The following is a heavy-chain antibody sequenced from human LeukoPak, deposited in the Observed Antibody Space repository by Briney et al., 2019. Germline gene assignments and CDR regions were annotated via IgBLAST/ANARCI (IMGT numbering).Heavy chain of an antibody. CDR2: ISYDGSNK. D-gene: IGHD3-22*01. V-gene: IGHV3-30*18. J-gene: IGHJ4*02. CDR1: GFTFSSYG. Sequence: GGSLRLSCVASGFTFSSYGMHWVRQAPGKGLERVVVISYDGSNKYYADSVKGRFTISRDNSKNTLYLQMNSLRAEDTAVYYCAKDYSGYYSYFDYWGQGTLVTVSS. CDR3: AKDYSGYYSYFDY.